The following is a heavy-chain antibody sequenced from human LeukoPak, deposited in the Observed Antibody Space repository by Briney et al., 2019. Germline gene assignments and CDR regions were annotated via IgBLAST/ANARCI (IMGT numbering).Heavy chain of an antibody. CDR3: AKTQHYYDSSGYYPNYSDY. J-gene: IGHJ4*02. V-gene: IGHV3-23*01. Sequence: GGSLRLSCAASGFTFSSYAMSWVRQAPGKGLEWVSAISGSGGSTYYADSVKGRFTISRDNSKNTLYLQMNSLRAEDTAVYYCAKTQHYYDSSGYYPNYSDYWGQGTLVTVSS. CDR2: ISGSGGST. CDR1: GFTFSSYA. D-gene: IGHD3-22*01.